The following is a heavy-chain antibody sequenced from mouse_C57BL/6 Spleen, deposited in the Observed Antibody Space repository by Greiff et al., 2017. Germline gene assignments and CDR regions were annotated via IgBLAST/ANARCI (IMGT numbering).Heavy chain of an antibody. CDR3: ARTSYGYFDV. J-gene: IGHJ1*03. CDR2: IYPGSGNT. CDR1: GYSFTSYY. V-gene: IGHV1-66*01. Sequence: QVQLQQSGPELVKPGASVKISCKASGYSFTSYYIHWVKQRPGQGLEWIGWIYPGSGNTKYNEKFKGKATLTADTSSSTAYMQLSSLTSEDSAVYYCARTSYGYFDVWGTGTTVTVSS.